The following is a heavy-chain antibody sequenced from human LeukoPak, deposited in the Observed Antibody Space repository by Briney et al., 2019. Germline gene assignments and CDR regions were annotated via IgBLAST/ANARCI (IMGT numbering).Heavy chain of an antibody. V-gene: IGHV4-39*01. CDR1: GGSISSTNDY. CDR3: ARFGYDSSGYVDY. J-gene: IGHJ4*02. CDR2: IYYGGST. Sequence: PSETLSLICTASGGSISSTNDYWGWIRQPPGKGLEWIGSIYYGGSTYYNPSLKSRVTISVDTSKNQFSLKLSSVTPADTAVYYCARFGYDSSGYVDYWGQGTLVTVSS. D-gene: IGHD3-22*01.